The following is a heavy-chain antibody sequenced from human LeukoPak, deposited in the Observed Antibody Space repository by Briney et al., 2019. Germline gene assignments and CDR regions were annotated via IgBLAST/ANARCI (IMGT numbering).Heavy chain of an antibody. J-gene: IGHJ6*04. D-gene: IGHD2-15*01. CDR3: ARDRLPGCSGGSCYSYYYYGMDV. Sequence: GRSLRFSCAASGFTFSSYAMHWVRQAPGKGLEWVAVISYDGSNKYYADSVKGRFTISRDNSKNTLYLQMNSLRAEDTAVYYCARDRLPGCSGGSCYSYYYYGMDVWGKGTTVTVSS. V-gene: IGHV3-30*04. CDR1: GFTFSSYA. CDR2: ISYDGSNK.